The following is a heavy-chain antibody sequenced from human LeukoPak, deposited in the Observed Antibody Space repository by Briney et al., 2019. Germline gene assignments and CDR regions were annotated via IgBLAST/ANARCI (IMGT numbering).Heavy chain of an antibody. CDR1: GGSISSYY. CDR2: IYYSGST. J-gene: IGHJ6*02. CDR3: ASLAPGPYYGMDV. V-gene: IGHV4-59*08. Sequence: SETLSLTCTVSGGSISSYYWSWIRQPPGKGLEWIGYIYYSGSTNYNPSLKSRVTISVDTSKNQFSLKLSSVTAADTAVYYRASLAPGPYYGMDVWGQGTTVTVSS.